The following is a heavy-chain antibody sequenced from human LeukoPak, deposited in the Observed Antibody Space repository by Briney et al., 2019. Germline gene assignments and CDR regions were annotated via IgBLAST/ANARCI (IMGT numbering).Heavy chain of an antibody. CDR3: ARGELGLRYFDLLFNGIPTQI. D-gene: IGHD3-9*01. Sequence: SATVSLTCTVSGGSISSYYWSWIRQPAGKGLEWIGRIYTSGSTNYNPSLKSRVTMSVDTSKNQFSLKLSSVTAADTAVYYCARGELGLRYFDLLFNGIPTQIWAKGTTVTVSS. CDR2: IYTSGST. V-gene: IGHV4-4*07. CDR1: GGSISSYY. J-gene: IGHJ6*04.